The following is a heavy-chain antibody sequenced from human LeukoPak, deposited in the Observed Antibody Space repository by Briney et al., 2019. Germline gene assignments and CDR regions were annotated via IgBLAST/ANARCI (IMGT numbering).Heavy chain of an antibody. V-gene: IGHV3-21*01. CDR1: GFIFSSYN. CDR3: ARDSNPYCSGGSCTAFDI. CDR2: ISSSSSYI. J-gene: IGHJ3*02. Sequence: PGGSLRLSCAASGFIFSSYNLNWVRQAPGKGLEWVSSISSSSSYIYYADSLKGRFTISRDNVRNSLYLQMNSLRAEDTAMYFCARDSNPYCSGGSCTAFDIWGQGTMVTVSS. D-gene: IGHD2-15*01.